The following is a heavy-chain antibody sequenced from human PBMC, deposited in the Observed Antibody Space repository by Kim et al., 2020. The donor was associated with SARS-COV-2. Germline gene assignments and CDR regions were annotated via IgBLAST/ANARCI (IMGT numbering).Heavy chain of an antibody. D-gene: IGHD6-19*01. CDR1: GGSFSGYY. V-gene: IGHV4-34*01. CDR2: INHSGST. J-gene: IGHJ5*02. CDR3: ARGGEDSSGLNWFDP. Sequence: SETLSLTCAVYGGSFSGYYWSWIRQPPGKGLEWIGEINHSGSTNYNPSLKSRVTISVDTSKNQFSLKLSSVTAADTAVYYCARGGEDSSGLNWFDPWGQGTLVTVSS.